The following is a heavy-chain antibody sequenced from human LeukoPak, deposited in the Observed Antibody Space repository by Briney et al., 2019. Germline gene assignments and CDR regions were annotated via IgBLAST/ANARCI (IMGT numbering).Heavy chain of an antibody. Sequence: ASVKVSCKASGYTVTDYYIHWVRQAPGQGLEWMGWINPNSGGANYAQKFQGRVTMTRDTSISTAYMELSRLRSDDTAVYYCARDDYGRNYYFDYWGQGTLVTVSS. CDR1: GYTVTDYY. D-gene: IGHD4-23*01. CDR2: INPNSGGA. J-gene: IGHJ4*02. V-gene: IGHV1-2*02. CDR3: ARDDYGRNYYFDY.